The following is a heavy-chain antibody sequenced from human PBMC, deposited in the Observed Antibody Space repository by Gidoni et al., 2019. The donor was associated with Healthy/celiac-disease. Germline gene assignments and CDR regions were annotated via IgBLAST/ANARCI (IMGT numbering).Heavy chain of an antibody. V-gene: IGHV4-34*01. D-gene: IGHD2-2*01. CDR1: GGSFSDYY. CDR2: INHSGST. CDR3: ARFCHDARGTSCYGVDV. J-gene: IGHJ6*02. Sequence: QVQLQQWGAGLLTPSETLSLTCAVYGGSFSDYYWSWIRQPPGKGLEWIGEINHSGSTNYNPSLKSRVTISVDTSKNQFSLKLSSVTAADTAVYYCARFCHDARGTSCYGVDVWGQGTTVTVSS.